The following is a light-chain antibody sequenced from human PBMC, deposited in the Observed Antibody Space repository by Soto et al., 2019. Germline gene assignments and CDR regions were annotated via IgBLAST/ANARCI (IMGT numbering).Light chain of an antibody. CDR2: EVS. Sequence: QSVLTQPPSASGSPGQSVTISCTGTSSDVGGYDFVSWYQQHPDKAPKLMIYEVSKRRSGVPDRFSGSKSGNTASLTVSGLQADDEGDYYCTSYAGSNNLVFGGGTQLTVL. J-gene: IGLJ2*01. V-gene: IGLV2-8*01. CDR3: TSYAGSNNLV. CDR1: SSDVGGYDF.